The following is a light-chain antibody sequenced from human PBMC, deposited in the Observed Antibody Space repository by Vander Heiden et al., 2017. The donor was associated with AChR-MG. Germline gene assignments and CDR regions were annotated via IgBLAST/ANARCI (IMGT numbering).Light chain of an antibody. V-gene: IGLV3-1*01. Sequence: SYELTQPPSVSVSPGETASITCSGDTLGDKYAYWYQQKPGQSPVLVIYQNTKRPSGIPERFSGSKSGNTATLTISGTQAVDEADYYCQAWDSSTEVFGTGTKVTVL. CDR2: QNT. J-gene: IGLJ1*01. CDR1: TLGDKY. CDR3: QAWDSSTEV.